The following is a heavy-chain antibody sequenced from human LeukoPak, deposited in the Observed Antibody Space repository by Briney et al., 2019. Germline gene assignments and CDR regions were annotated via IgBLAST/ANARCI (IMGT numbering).Heavy chain of an antibody. CDR2: IYYSGST. V-gene: IGHV4-38-2*02. CDR3: ARVVVPGWFDP. J-gene: IGHJ5*02. Sequence: PSETLSLTCTVSGYSISSSYYWGWIRQPPGKGLEWIGSIYYSGSTYYNPSLKSRVTISVDTSINQFSLKLSSVTAADTAVYYCARVVVPGWFDPWGQGTLVTVSS. CDR1: GYSISSSYY. D-gene: IGHD2-15*01.